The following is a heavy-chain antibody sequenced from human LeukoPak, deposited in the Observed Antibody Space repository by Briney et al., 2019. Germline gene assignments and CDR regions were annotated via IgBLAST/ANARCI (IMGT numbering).Heavy chain of an antibody. CDR3: VRVKSFYDRSSGFQFYYFDY. V-gene: IGHV3-11*04. Sequence: GGSLRLSCAASGFTFSDYYMSWIRQTPGKGLEWVSSISSSGSDIEYADSVQGRFFISRDGAKNSLSLEMTAMRPEDTAVYFCVRVKSFYDRSSGFQFYYFDYWGQGTLVTVSS. J-gene: IGHJ4*02. CDR2: ISSSGSDI. D-gene: IGHD3-22*01. CDR1: GFTFSDYY.